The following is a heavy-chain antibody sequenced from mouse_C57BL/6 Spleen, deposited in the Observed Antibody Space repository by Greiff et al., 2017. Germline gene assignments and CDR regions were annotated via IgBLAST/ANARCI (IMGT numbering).Heavy chain of an antibody. D-gene: IGHD2-4*01. Sequence: VHVKQSGPELVKPGASVKISCKASGYSFTGYYMNWVKQSPEKSLEWIGEINPSTGGTTYNQKFKAKATLTVDKSSSTAYMQLKSLTSEDSAVYYCASYYDYAGSYFDYWGQGTTLTVSS. V-gene: IGHV1-42*01. J-gene: IGHJ2*01. CDR2: INPSTGGT. CDR3: ASYYDYAGSYFDY. CDR1: GYSFTGYY.